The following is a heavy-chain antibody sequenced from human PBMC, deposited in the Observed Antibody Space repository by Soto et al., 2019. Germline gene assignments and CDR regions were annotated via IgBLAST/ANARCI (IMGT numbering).Heavy chain of an antibody. CDR2: IGGGTGAT. V-gene: IGHV3-23*01. Sequence: GGSLRLSCAASGFNFNTYAMSWVRQAPGEGLEWVSGIGGGTGATYNADSVKGRFIISRDNSKNTLYLQMNNLRVEDTAVYYCAKNALSTVTRRGQYFDSWGQGTPVTVSS. D-gene: IGHD4-17*01. CDR3: AKNALSTVTRRGQYFDS. J-gene: IGHJ4*02. CDR1: GFNFNTYA.